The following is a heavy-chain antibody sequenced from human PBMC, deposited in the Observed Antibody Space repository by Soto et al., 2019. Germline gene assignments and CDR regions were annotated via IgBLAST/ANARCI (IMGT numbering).Heavy chain of an antibody. D-gene: IGHD3-22*01. V-gene: IGHV1-46*01. CDR1: ENALTRYY. CDR3: SINIIVVVNRGYYGMDV. CDR2: INPSGGST. Sequence: GKVSCNASENALTRYYMHRDRQAPGQGLEWMGIINPSGGSTSYEQKFQGRVTMTRDTSTSTVYMELSSLRSEDTAVYYCSINIIVVVNRGYYGMDVWGQGTTVTVSS. J-gene: IGHJ6*02.